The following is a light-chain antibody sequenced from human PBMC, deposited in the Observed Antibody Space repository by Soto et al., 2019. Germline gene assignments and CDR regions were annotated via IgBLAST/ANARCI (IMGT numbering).Light chain of an antibody. Sequence: ELVLTQSPGTLSLSPGETATLACRASESIISDYSAWYQHKPGQSPRLLIYATSKRATGMPDRFSGIGSETDFTLTISRLEPEDFALYYCQQFGRSPLFGQGTRLEIK. CDR3: QQFGRSPL. J-gene: IGKJ5*01. V-gene: IGKV3-20*01. CDR1: ESIISDY. CDR2: ATS.